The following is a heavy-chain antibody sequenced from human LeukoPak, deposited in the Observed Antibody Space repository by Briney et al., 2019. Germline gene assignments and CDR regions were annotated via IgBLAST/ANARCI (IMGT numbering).Heavy chain of an antibody. J-gene: IGHJ4*02. CDR1: GGSISCYY. V-gene: IGHV4-59*12. CDR3: ARDYRGYYDSSGYGESFDY. D-gene: IGHD3-22*01. CDR2: IYYSGST. Sequence: SEALSLTCTVPGGSISCYYRSWIRQPPGKGLEWIGYIYYSGSTNYNPSLKSRVTISVDTSKNQFYLMLSSVTATDTGVYYCARDYRGYYDSSGYGESFDYWGQGTLVTVSS.